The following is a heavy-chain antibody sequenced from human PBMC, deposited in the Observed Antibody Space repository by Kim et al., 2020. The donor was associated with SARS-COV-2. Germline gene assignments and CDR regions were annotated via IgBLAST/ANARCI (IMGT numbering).Heavy chain of an antibody. CDR2: ISSNGGST. CDR1: GFTFSSYA. D-gene: IGHD3-3*01. Sequence: GGSLRLSCSASGFTFSSYAMHWVRQAPGKGLEYVSAISSNGGSTYYADSVKGRFTISRDNSKNTLYLQMSSLRAEDTAVYYCVKDSLVGDFWSGYYDDAFDIWGQGTMVTVSS. V-gene: IGHV3-64D*06. J-gene: IGHJ3*02. CDR3: VKDSLVGDFWSGYYDDAFDI.